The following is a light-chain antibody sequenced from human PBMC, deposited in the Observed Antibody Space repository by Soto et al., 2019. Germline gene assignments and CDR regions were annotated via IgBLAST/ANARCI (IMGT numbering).Light chain of an antibody. CDR2: EVT. CDR3: SSSAGSNKAI. J-gene: IGLJ2*01. V-gene: IGLV2-8*01. Sequence: QSALTQPPSASGSPGQSVTISCSGISSDVDIYNYVSWYQQHPGKAPKLVIYEVTKRPSGVPDRFSGSKSGNTASLTVSGLQAEDEADYYCSSSAGSNKAIFGGGTQLTVL. CDR1: SSDVDIYNY.